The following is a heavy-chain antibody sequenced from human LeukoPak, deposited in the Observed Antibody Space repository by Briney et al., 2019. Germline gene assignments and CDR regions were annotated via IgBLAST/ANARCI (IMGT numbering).Heavy chain of an antibody. V-gene: IGHV3-23*01. J-gene: IGHJ4*02. CDR2: ISGSGGST. Sequence: TGGSLRLSCAASRFTFNSYAMSWVRQAPGKGLEWVSAISGSGGSTYYAASVKGQFTISRDNSKNTLYLQMNSRRAEDTAVYYCAKSITGYSSGGFDYWGQGTLVTVSS. D-gene: IGHD6-19*01. CDR3: AKSITGYSSGGFDY. CDR1: RFTFNSYA.